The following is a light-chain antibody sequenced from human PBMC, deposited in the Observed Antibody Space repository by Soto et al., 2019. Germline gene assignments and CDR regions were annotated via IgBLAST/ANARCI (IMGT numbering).Light chain of an antibody. Sequence: QSVLTQPPSASGTPGQRVTISCSGSSSNIGTNTVNWYQQLPGTAPKLLIYDNNQRPSGFPDRFSGSKSGTSASLAISGLQSEDEADYYCAAWDDSLNGLWVFGGGTKVTVL. CDR3: AAWDDSLNGLWV. J-gene: IGLJ3*02. CDR1: SSNIGTNT. CDR2: DNN. V-gene: IGLV1-44*01.